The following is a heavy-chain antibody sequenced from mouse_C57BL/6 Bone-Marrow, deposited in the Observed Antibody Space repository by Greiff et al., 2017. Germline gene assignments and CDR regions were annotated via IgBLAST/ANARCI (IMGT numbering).Heavy chain of an antibody. V-gene: IGHV14-4*01. CDR2: IDPENGDT. J-gene: IGHJ2*01. D-gene: IGHD1-1*01. CDR3: TTVVHY. Sequence: EVQRVESGAELVRPGASVKLSCTASGFNIKDDYLHWVKQRPEPGLEWIGWIDPENGDTEYASKFQGKATITADTSSNTAYLQLSSLTSEDTAVYYCTTVVHYWGQGTTLTVSS. CDR1: GFNIKDDY.